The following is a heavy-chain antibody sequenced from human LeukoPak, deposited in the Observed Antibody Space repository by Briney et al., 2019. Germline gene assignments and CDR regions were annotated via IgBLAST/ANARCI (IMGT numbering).Heavy chain of an antibody. CDR1: GFTFSSYA. J-gene: IGHJ3*02. Sequence: PGGSLRLSCAASGFTFSSYAMSWVRQAPGKGLEWVSVISDNGGSTYYADSVKGRFTISRDNSKNTLYLQMNSLRAEDTAVYYCANLAGSSSWYYRHNDAFDIWGQGTMVTVSS. D-gene: IGHD6-13*01. CDR3: ANLAGSSSWYYRHNDAFDI. CDR2: ISDNGGST. V-gene: IGHV3-23*01.